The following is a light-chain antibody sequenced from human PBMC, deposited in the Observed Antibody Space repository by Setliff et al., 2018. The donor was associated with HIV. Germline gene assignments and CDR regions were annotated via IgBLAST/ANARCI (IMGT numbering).Light chain of an antibody. CDR1: SANIGAGYD. CDR3: QSYDSSLTGMG. J-gene: IGLJ2*01. CDR2: RNS. Sequence: QSVLTQPPSVSGAPGQRVTIYCTGNSANIGAGYDVHWYQQLPGTAPKLLIYRNSNRPSGVPDRFSGSKSGTVASLAVTGLQAEDEGDYYCQSYDSSLTGMGFGGGTQLTVL. V-gene: IGLV1-40*01.